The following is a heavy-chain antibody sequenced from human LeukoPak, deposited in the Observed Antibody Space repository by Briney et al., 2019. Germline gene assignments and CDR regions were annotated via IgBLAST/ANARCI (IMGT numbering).Heavy chain of an antibody. J-gene: IGHJ4*02. D-gene: IGHD2-21*01. Sequence: GGSLRLSCAASGFTFSSYAMSWVRQAPGKGLEWVSAISGSGGSTYYADSVKGRFTISRDNSKNTLYLQMNSPRAEDTAVYHCAICGGDCYYFDYWGQGTLVTVSS. CDR1: GFTFSSYA. CDR2: ISGSGGST. V-gene: IGHV3-23*01. CDR3: AICGGDCYYFDY.